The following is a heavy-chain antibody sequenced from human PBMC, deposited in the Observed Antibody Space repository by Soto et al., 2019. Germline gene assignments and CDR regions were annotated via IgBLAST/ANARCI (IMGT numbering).Heavy chain of an antibody. Sequence: SSETLSLTCTVSGGSISSYYWSWIRQPPGKGLEWIGYIYYSGSTNYNPSLKSRVTISVDTSKNQFFLKLNSMTAADTAVYYCARTLSSGYPTPYYYYGMDVWGQGTTVTVSS. V-gene: IGHV4-59*08. CDR2: IYYSGST. CDR1: GGSISSYY. D-gene: IGHD6-19*01. J-gene: IGHJ6*02. CDR3: ARTLSSGYPTPYYYYGMDV.